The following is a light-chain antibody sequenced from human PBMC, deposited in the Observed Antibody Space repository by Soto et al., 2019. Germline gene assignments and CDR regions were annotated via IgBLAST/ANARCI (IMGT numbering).Light chain of an antibody. CDR2: GHN. Sequence: QSALTQPPSVSGAPGQRGTISCTGSTSNIGAGYEVHWYQQVPGTAPKLLVSGHNNRPAEVPDRFFGSKSGTSASLTITGLLAEDEADYYCQSFDSSLGGSGVFGGGTKLTVL. V-gene: IGLV1-40*01. CDR3: QSFDSSLGGSGV. J-gene: IGLJ3*02. CDR1: TSNIGAGYE.